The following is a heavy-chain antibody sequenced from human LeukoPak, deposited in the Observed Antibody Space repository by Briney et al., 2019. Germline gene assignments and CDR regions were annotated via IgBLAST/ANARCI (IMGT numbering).Heavy chain of an antibody. CDR3: ARQSVGATLHFDY. D-gene: IGHD1-26*01. CDR1: GGSISSSSYY. V-gene: IGHV4-39*01. J-gene: IGHJ4*02. CDR2: IYYSGST. Sequence: SETLSLTCTVSGGSISSSSYYWGWIRQPPGKGLEWIGSIYYSGSTYYNPSLKSRVTISVDTSKNQFSLKLSSVTAADTAAYYCARQSVGATLHFDYWGQGTLVTVSS.